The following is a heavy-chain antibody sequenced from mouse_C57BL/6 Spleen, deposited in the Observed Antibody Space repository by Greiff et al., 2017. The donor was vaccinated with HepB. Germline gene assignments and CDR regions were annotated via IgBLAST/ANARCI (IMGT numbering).Heavy chain of an antibody. CDR2: IDPSDSET. V-gene: IGHV1-52*01. CDR3: ASSGSSHYFDC. CDR1: GYTFTSYW. Sequence: QVQLQQPGAELVRPGSSVKLSCKASGYTFTSYWMHWVKQRPIQGLEWIGNIDPSDSETHYNQKFKDKATLTVDKSSSTAYMQLSSLTSEDSAVFYCASSGSSHYFDCWGPGTTLTVSS. D-gene: IGHD1-1*01. J-gene: IGHJ2*01.